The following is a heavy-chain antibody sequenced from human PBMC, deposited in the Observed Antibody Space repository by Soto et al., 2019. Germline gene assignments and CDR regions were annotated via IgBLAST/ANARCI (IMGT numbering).Heavy chain of an antibody. J-gene: IGHJ5*02. Sequence: SLTCSVSGGSINSDDSFWGWVRQSPGKGLEWIGSLYYGGSTFYNPSLKSRVTISLDTSKNQFSLRLTSVTAADTAIYYCARQLPVGATSWFDPWGQGTLVTVS. V-gene: IGHV4-39*01. CDR1: GGSINSDDSF. D-gene: IGHD1-26*01. CDR2: LYYGGST. CDR3: ARQLPVGATSWFDP.